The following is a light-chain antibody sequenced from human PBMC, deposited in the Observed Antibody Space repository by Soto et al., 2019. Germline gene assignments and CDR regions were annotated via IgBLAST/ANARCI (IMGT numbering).Light chain of an antibody. CDR3: TSYTTSGTYV. V-gene: IGLV2-14*03. CDR2: DVS. CDR1: SSDIGAYIH. Sequence: QSALTQPASVSGSPGQSIAVSCSGTSSDIGAYIHVSWYQKHPGKAPKLMIYDVSNRPSGVFDRFSGSKSGNTASLTISGLQAEDEADYYCTSYTTSGTYVFGAGTKLTVL. J-gene: IGLJ1*01.